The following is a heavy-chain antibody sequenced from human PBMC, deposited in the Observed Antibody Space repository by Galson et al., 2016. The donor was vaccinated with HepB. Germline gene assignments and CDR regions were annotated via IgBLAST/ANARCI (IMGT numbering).Heavy chain of an antibody. Sequence: SLRLSCAASGFTFSSYWMHWVRQPPGKGLMWVSRIYTDGRDRDYADSVKGRFTISRDNAKSTLYLQMSSLRDEDTAVYYCARTSNHRDGYTEWGQGTRVTVSS. D-gene: IGHD5-24*01. V-gene: IGHV3-74*01. CDR3: ARTSNHRDGYTE. CDR2: IYTDGRDR. J-gene: IGHJ4*02. CDR1: GFTFSSYW.